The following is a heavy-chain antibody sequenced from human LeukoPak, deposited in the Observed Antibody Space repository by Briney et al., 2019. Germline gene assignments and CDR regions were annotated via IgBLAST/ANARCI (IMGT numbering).Heavy chain of an antibody. CDR3: ARDIAAAGFDY. CDR1: GFTLSDYY. J-gene: IGHJ4*02. D-gene: IGHD6-13*01. CDR2: ISSSGSTI. V-gene: IGHV3-11*04. Sequence: GGSLRLSCAASGFTLSDYYMSWIRQAPGQGLEWVSYISSSGSTIYYADSVKGRFTISRDNAKNSLYLQMNSLRAEDRAVYYCARDIAAAGFDYWGQGTLVTVSS.